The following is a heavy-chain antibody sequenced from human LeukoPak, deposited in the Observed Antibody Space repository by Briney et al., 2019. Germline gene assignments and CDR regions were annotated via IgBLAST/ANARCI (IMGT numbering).Heavy chain of an antibody. V-gene: IGHV1-69*04. CDR2: IIPILGIA. D-gene: IGHD2-2*02. Sequence: SVKVSCKASGGTFSSYAISWVRQAPGQGLEWMGRIIPILGIANYAQKFQGRVTITADKSTSTAYMELSSLRSEDTAVYYCARVTTDTPQDHLFDPWGQGTLVTVSS. CDR3: ARVTTDTPQDHLFDP. J-gene: IGHJ5*02. CDR1: GGTFSSYA.